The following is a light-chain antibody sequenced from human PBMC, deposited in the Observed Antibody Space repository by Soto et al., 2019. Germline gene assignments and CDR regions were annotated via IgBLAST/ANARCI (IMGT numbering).Light chain of an antibody. V-gene: IGKV3-15*01. CDR3: HQYNNWPPWT. J-gene: IGKJ1*01. CDR1: QSVSSN. CDR2: GAS. Sequence: TQSPATLSVSPGERATLSCRASQSVSSNLAWYQQKPGQAPRLLISGASTRATGIPARLSGSGSGTEFTLTISSLQSEDFAVYYCHQYNNWPPWTFGQGTKVEIK.